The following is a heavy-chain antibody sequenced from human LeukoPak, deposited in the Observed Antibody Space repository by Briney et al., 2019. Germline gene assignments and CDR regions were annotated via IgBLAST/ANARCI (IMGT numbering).Heavy chain of an antibody. CDR1: GGSFSGYY. D-gene: IGHD3-3*01. CDR3: ARVHDFWSMGMDY. V-gene: IGHV4-34*01. CDR2: INHSGST. J-gene: IGHJ4*02. Sequence: SETLSLTCAVYGGSFSGYYWSWIRQPPGKGLELVGEINHSGSTNYNPSLKSRVTITVATSKTQCSLKLSSVTAADTAVYYCARVHDFWSMGMDYCGQGTLVTVSS.